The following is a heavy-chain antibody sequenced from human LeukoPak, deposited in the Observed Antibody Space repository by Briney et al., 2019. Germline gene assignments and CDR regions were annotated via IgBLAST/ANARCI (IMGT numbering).Heavy chain of an antibody. CDR1: GFTFSTYA. D-gene: IGHD6-19*01. CDR2: FTGRDNNI. Sequence: PGGSLTLSCAASGFTFSTYAMTWVRQAPGQGLEWVSGFTGRDNNIDYVDSVKGRFTISRDNSKNTLYLQMTSLRAEDTAVYYCAKVYRSGWSYFDSWGQGAAVTVSS. V-gene: IGHV3-23*01. CDR3: AKVYRSGWSYFDS. J-gene: IGHJ4*02.